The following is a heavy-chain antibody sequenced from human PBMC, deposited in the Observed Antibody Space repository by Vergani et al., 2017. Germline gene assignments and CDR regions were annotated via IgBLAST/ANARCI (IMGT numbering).Heavy chain of an antibody. CDR2: IHPADSDT. J-gene: IGHJ4*02. CDR1: EYSFGNYW. D-gene: IGHD3-22*01. V-gene: IGHV5-51*03. Sequence: EVELVQSGPEMRKPGESLKISCECSEYSFGNYWIGWVRQMPGKGLEWMGIIHPADSDTRYSPSFQGQVTISVDKSISTAYLQRSSLRASDSAMYYCARLYGRDSSGSKYFDYLGQGTLVTVSS. CDR3: ARLYGRDSSGSKYFDY.